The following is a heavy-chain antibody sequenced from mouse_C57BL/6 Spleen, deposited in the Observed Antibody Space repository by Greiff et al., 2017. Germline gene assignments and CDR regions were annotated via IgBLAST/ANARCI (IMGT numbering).Heavy chain of an antibody. J-gene: IGHJ1*03. V-gene: IGHV1-82*01. CDR1: GYAFSSSW. CDR2: IYPGDGYT. Sequence: QVQLLQSGPELVKPGASVKISCKASGYAFSSSWMNWVKQRPGKGLEWIGRIYPGDGYTNYNGKFKGKATLTADKSSSTAYMQLSSLTYEDSAVYFCGRRFSGYFDVWGTGTTVTVSS. CDR3: GRRFSGYFDV.